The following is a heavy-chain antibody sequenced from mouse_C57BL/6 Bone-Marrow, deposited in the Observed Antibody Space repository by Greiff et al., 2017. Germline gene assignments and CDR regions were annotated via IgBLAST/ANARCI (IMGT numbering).Heavy chain of an antibody. Sequence: EVKLVESGEGLVKPGGSLKLSCAASGFTFSSYAMSWVRQTPEKRLEWVAYISSGGDYIYYADTVKGRFNISRDNAENTLYLQMSSLKSEDTAMYYCTRSPNWYFDVEGTGTTVTVSA. CDR1: GFTFSSYA. J-gene: IGHJ1*03. CDR2: ISSGGDYI. V-gene: IGHV5-9-1*02. D-gene: IGHD6-2*01. CDR3: TRSPNWYFDV.